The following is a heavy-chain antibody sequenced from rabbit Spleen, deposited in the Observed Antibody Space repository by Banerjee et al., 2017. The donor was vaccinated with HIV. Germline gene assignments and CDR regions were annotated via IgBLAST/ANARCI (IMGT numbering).Heavy chain of an antibody. J-gene: IGHJ4*01. CDR3: ARDVDTIYFRFSL. V-gene: IGHV1S45*01. D-gene: IGHD1-1*01. CDR2: IYTGSSGRT. Sequence: QEQLVESGGGLVQPEGSLTLTCTASGFSFSSSYYMSWVRQAPGKGLEWIGCIYTGSSGRTYYASWAKGRFTISKTSSTTVTLQMTSLTAADTATYFCARDVDTIYFRFSLWGPGTLVTVS. CDR1: GFSFSSSYY.